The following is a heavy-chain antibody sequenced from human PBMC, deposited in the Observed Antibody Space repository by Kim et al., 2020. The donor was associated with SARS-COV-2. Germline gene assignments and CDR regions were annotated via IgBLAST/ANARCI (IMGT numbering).Heavy chain of an antibody. Sequence: ASVKVSCKASGYTFTSYAMNWVRQAPGQGLEWMGWINTNTGNPTYAQGFTGRFVFSLDTSVSTAYLQISSLKAEDTAVYYCARDLPETKPPGGGLRYFDWLLYYFDYWGQGTLVTVSS. CDR1: GYTFTSYA. D-gene: IGHD3-9*01. CDR2: INTNTGNP. CDR3: ARDLPETKPPGGGLRYFDWLLYYFDY. V-gene: IGHV7-4-1*02. J-gene: IGHJ4*02.